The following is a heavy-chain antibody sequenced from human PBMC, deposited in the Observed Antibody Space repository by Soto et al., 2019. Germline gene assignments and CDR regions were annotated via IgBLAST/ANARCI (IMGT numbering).Heavy chain of an antibody. V-gene: IGHV4-59*01. CDR3: ASGFFDFWSGYPNQFDY. D-gene: IGHD3-3*01. CDR1: GGSISSYY. CDR2: IYYSGST. Sequence: SETLSLTCTVSGGSISSYYWSWIRQPPGKGLEWIGYIYYSGSTNYNPSLKSRVTISVDTSKNQFSLKLSSVTAADTAVYYCASGFFDFWSGYPNQFDYWGQGTLVTVSS. J-gene: IGHJ4*02.